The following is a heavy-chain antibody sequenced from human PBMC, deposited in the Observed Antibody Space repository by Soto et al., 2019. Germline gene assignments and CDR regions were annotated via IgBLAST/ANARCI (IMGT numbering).Heavy chain of an antibody. J-gene: IGHJ6*02. CDR2: IWYDGSNK. V-gene: IGHV3-33*01. Sequence: GSLRLSCAASGFTFSSYGMHWVRQAPGKGLEWVAVIWYDGSNKYYADSVKGRFTISRDNSKNTLYLQMNSQRAEDTAVYYCAREYSGWYRRYYCGMDVRGQGTTVTVSS. CDR1: GFTFSSYG. D-gene: IGHD6-19*01. CDR3: AREYSGWYRRYYCGMDV.